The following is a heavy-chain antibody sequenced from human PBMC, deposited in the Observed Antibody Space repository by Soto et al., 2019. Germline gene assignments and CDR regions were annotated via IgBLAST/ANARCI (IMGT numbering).Heavy chain of an antibody. CDR3: AKQPTAHDLGALDV. J-gene: IGHJ3*01. Sequence: PPGKGLEWIGYIYHSGSTYYKPSLKSRVTMSLDTSKNQLSMNLSSVTAVDTVVYFFAKQPTAHDLGALDVRA. CDR2: IYHSGST. V-gene: IGHV4-28*01. D-gene: IGHD1-1*01.